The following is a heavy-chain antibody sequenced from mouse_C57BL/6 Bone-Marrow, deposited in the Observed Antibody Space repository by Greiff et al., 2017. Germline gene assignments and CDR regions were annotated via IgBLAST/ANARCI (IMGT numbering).Heavy chain of an antibody. J-gene: IGHJ3*01. V-gene: IGHV1-59*01. Sequence: VQLQQPGAELVMPGTSVKLSCKASGYTFTSYWMHWVKQRPGQGLEWIGVIDPSDSYTNYNQKFKGKATLTVYTSSSTAYMQLSSLTSEDSAVXYCASTGLAYGGQGTLVTVSA. CDR2: IDPSDSYT. CDR3: ASTGLAY. CDR1: GYTFTSYW. D-gene: IGHD4-1*02.